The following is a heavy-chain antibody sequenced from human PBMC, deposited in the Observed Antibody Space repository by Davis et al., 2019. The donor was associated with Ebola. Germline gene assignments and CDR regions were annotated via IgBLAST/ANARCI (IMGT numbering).Heavy chain of an antibody. V-gene: IGHV4-59*08. J-gene: IGHJ4*02. D-gene: IGHD6-6*01. CDR1: DASISSHY. Sequence: SETLSLTCTVSDASISSHYWSWIRQPPGKGLDWIGYIYYTGSTGSTNYNPSLKSRVTMSVDTAKSQFSLRLRSVTAADTAVYYCARQRSIADHFDYWGQGTLVTVSS. CDR3: ARQRSIADHFDY. CDR2: IYYTGSTGST.